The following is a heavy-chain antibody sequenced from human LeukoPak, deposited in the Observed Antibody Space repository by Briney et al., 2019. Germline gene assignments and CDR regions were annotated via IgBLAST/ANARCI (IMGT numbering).Heavy chain of an antibody. D-gene: IGHD1-26*01. V-gene: IGHV3-23*01. CDR3: AKGRWEVNLSDAFDI. J-gene: IGHJ3*02. CDR2: ICGSCGST. CDR1: GFTFSSYA. Sequence: GGSLRPSCAASGFTFSSYAMSWVRQAPGKGPEWVSGICGSCGSTYYADSVKGRFTISRDNSKNTLYLQMNSLRAEDTAVYYCAKGRWEVNLSDAFDIWGQGTLVTVSS.